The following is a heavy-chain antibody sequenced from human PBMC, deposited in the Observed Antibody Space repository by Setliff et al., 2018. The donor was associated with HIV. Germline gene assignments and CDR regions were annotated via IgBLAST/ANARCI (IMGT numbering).Heavy chain of an antibody. D-gene: IGHD2-2*03. CDR3: ATIGYCSSTSCSGPDYYFGMDV. CDR2: ISAHSGKT. Sequence: GASVKVSCKASGYAFTNYGITWVRQAPGQGLEWMGWISAHSGKTKYAQKVQGRITMTTDASTSTAYMDLSSLKSDDTAVYYCATIGYCSSTSCSGPDYYFGMDVWGQGTTVTVSS. J-gene: IGHJ6*02. CDR1: GYAFTNYG. V-gene: IGHV1-18*01.